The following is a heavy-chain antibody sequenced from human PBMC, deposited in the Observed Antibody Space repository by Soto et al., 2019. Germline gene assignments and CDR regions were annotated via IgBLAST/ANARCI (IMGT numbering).Heavy chain of an antibody. D-gene: IGHD6-13*01. CDR2: ISWNSGSI. Sequence: GGSLRLSCAASGFTFDDYAMHWVRQAPGKGLEWVSGISWNSGSIGYADSVKGRFTISRDNAKNSLYLQMNSLRAEDTALYYCAKDKGGAAGTHLGAFDIWGQGTMVTVSS. CDR3: AKDKGGAAGTHLGAFDI. J-gene: IGHJ3*02. CDR1: GFTFDDYA. V-gene: IGHV3-9*01.